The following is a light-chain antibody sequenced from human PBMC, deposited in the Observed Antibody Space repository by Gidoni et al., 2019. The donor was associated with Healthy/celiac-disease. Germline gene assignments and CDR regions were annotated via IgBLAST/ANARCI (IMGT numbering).Light chain of an antibody. CDR3: QQYYSTPKT. CDR1: QSVLYSSNNNNY. CDR2: WAS. Sequence: DIVMTQSPDSLAVSLGERATINCKSSQSVLYSSNNNNYLAWYQQKPGQPPKLLIYWASTRESGVPDRFSGSGPGTDFTLTISSLQAEDVAVYYCQQYYSTPKTFGQGTKVEIK. V-gene: IGKV4-1*01. J-gene: IGKJ1*01.